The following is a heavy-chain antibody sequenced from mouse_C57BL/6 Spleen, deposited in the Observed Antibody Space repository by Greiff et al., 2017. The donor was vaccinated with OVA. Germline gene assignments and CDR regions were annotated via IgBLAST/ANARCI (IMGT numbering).Heavy chain of an antibody. CDR3: PREGGGNSVGY. J-gene: IGHJ2*01. V-gene: IGHV5-9-1*02. D-gene: IGHD2-1*01. Sequence: EVKVIESGEGLVKPGGSLKLSCAASGFTFSSYAMSWVRQTPEKRLEWVAYISSGGDYIYYADTVKGRFTISRDNARNTLYLQMSSLKSEDTAMYYRPREGGGNSVGYWGQGTTLTVSS. CDR1: GFTFSSYA. CDR2: ISSGGDYI.